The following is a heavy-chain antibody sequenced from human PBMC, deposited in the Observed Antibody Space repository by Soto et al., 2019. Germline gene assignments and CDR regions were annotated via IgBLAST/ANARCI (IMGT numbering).Heavy chain of an antibody. CDR3: ARCRDAFGFDS. CDR2: IHYRGRT. V-gene: IGHV4-31*03. Sequence: QVQLQESGPGLVKPSDILSLTCNVSGGSIRSGGYYWGWIRQAPGKGLEWIGYIHYRGRTSYNPSLESRVSISLDTSGHQFSLTLTSVTAADTAVYYCARCRDAFGFDSWGQGTLDTVSS. J-gene: IGHJ4*02. CDR1: GGSIRSGGYY. D-gene: IGHD2-15*01.